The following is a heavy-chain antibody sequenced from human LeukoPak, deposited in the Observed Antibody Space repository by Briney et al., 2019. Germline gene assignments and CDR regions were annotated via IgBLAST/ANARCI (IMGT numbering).Heavy chain of an antibody. CDR1: GYSISSGYY. J-gene: IGHJ4*02. V-gene: IGHV4-38-2*02. Sequence: PSETLSLTCTVSGYSISSGYYWGWIRQPPGKGLEWIGSLYHSGSTYYNPSLKSRVTISVDTSKNQFSLKLSSVTAADTAVYYCVKGLVIYFDYWGQGTLVTVSS. CDR3: VKGLVIYFDY. D-gene: IGHD3-3*01. CDR2: LYHSGST.